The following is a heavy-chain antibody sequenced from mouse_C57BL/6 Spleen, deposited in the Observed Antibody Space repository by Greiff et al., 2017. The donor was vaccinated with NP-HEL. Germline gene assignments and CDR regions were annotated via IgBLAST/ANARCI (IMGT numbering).Heavy chain of an antibody. CDR3: ARDDGDRTAWFAY. CDR2: IDPEDGET. D-gene: IGHD2-13*01. J-gene: IGHJ3*01. V-gene: IGHV14-2*01. CDR1: GFNIKDYY. Sequence: VQLKESGAELVKPGASVKLSCTASGFNIKDYYMHWVKQRTEQGLEWIGRIDPEDGETKYAPKFQGKATITADTSSNTAYLQLSSLTSEDTAVYYCARDDGDRTAWFAYWGQGTLVTVSA.